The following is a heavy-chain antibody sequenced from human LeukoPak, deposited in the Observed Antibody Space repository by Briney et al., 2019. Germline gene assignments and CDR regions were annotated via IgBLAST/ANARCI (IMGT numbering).Heavy chain of an antibody. CDR2: ISGSGGST. CDR3: AKDSALWFGELYSYFDY. J-gene: IGHJ4*02. CDR1: GFTFSSYA. Sequence: SGGSLRLSCAASGFTFSSYAMSWVRQAPGKGLEWVSAISGSGGSTYYADSVKGRFTISRDNSKNTLYLQMNSLRAEDTAVYYCAKDSALWFGELYSYFDYWGQGTLVTVSS. V-gene: IGHV3-23*01. D-gene: IGHD3-10*01.